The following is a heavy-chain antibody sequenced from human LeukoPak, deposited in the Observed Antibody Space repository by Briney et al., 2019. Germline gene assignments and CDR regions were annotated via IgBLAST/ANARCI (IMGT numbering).Heavy chain of an antibody. D-gene: IGHD3-3*01. V-gene: IGHV3-7*01. J-gene: IGHJ3*02. CDR3: ARDRRFLEWLLWTPLGDAFDI. Sequence: RGSLRLSCVASGFIFTNYALSWVRQAPGKGLEWVANIKQDGSAKYYVDSVKGRFTISRDNAKNSLYLQMNSLRAEDTAVYYCARDRRFLEWLLWTPLGDAFDIWGQGTMVTVSS. CDR1: GFIFTNYA. CDR2: IKQDGSAK.